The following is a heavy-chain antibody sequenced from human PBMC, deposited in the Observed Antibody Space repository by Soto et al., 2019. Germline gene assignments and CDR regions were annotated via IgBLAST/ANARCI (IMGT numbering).Heavy chain of an antibody. CDR1: GFTFSSYG. CDR2: IFYDGTKK. CDR3: AKDRGALRWSEEHYYFDY. J-gene: IGHJ4*02. Sequence: PGGSLRLSCAASGFTFSSYGMQWVRQAPGKGLEWVAVIFYDGTKKFYADSMKGRFTISRDNSKNTLFLQMNSLRAEDTAVYYCAKDRGALRWSEEHYYFDYWGQGTLVTVSS. V-gene: IGHV3-30*18. D-gene: IGHD4-17*01.